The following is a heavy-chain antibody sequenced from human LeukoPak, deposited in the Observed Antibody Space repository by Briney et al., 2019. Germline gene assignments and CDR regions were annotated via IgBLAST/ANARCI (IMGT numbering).Heavy chain of an antibody. V-gene: IGHV1-2*02. CDR3: ARDIRGYSYGYSFDY. CDR1: GYTFTGYY. J-gene: IGHJ4*02. Sequence: ASVKVSCKASGYTFTGYYMHWVRQAPGQGLEWMGWINPNSGGTNYAQKFQGRVTMTRDTSISTAYMELSRLRSDDTAVYYCARDIRGYSYGYSFDYWGQGTLVTVSS. D-gene: IGHD5-18*01. CDR2: INPNSGGT.